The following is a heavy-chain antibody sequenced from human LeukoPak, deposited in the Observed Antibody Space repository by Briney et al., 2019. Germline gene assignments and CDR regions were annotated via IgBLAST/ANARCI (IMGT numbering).Heavy chain of an antibody. J-gene: IGHJ3*02. D-gene: IGHD4-17*01. CDR3: AKVESTVTTKGAFDI. CDR2: IRYDGSNK. V-gene: IGHV3-30*02. Sequence: PGGSLRLSCAASGFTFSSFGMHWVRQAPGKGLEWVAFIRYDGSNKYYADSVKGRFTFSRDSSKSTLYLQMNTLRPEDTAVYYCAKVESTVTTKGAFDIWGQGTMVTVSS. CDR1: GFTFSSFG.